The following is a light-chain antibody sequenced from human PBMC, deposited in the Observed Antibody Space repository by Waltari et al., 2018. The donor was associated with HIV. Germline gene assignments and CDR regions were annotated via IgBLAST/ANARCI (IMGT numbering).Light chain of an antibody. Sequence: QSALTQPPSVSGSPGQSVTLSCTGTSSAVGAYDRTSWYHQPPGTAPKLMLYEVIYRPSGVPDRFSGSKSGNTASLTISGLQAEDEGDYYCSSYTSSNIYVFGTATTVTVL. CDR3: SSYTSSNIYV. V-gene: IGLV2-18*02. CDR2: EVI. J-gene: IGLJ1*01. CDR1: SSAVGAYDR.